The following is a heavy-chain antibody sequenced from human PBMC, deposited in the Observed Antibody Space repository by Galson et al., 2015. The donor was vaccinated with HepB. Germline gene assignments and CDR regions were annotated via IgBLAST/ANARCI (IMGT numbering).Heavy chain of an antibody. J-gene: IGHJ4*02. CDR1: GFSFTTYP. D-gene: IGHD1-14*01. CDR2: VSSTGKNE. Sequence: SLRLSCAASGFSFTTYPMHWVRQAPGKGLEWVAGVSSTGKNEHYTDSVRGRFTISRDNFKNTLYLQMNNLRPEDTAVYYCASLCSLNRHLFDYWGQGTLVAVSS. V-gene: IGHV3-30*10. CDR3: ASLCSLNRHLFDY.